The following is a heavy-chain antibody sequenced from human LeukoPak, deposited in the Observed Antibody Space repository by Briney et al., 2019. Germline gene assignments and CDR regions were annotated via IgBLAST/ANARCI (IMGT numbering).Heavy chain of an antibody. CDR1: GFTFDDYA. J-gene: IGHJ6*03. CDR3: ARTTEGYCRGRSCYSYYYYMDV. V-gene: IGHV3-9*03. D-gene: IGHD2-15*01. Sequence: GGSLRLSCAASGFTFDDYAMHWVRQAPGKGLEWVSGISWNSGSIGYADSVKGRFTISRDNAKNSLYLQMNSLRAEDMALYYCARTTEGYCRGRSCYSYYYYMDVWAKGPRSPSP. CDR2: ISWNSGSI.